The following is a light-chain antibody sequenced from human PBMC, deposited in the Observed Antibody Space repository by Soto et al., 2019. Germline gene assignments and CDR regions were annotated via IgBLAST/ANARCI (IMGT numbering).Light chain of an antibody. CDR1: QSISSY. V-gene: IGKV1-39*01. CDR2: AAS. J-gene: IGKJ2*01. Sequence: DIQMTQSPSSLSASVGDRVTITCRASQSISSYLNWYQQKPGKAPKLLIYAASSLQSGVQSRCSCSGSGTDFTLTISSLQPEDFATYYCQQSYSTPRSFGQGTKLEIK. CDR3: QQSYSTPRS.